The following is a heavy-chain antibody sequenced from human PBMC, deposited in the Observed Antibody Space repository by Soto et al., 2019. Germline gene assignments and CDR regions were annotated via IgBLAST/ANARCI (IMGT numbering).Heavy chain of an antibody. CDR3: ARGIYGSYYYYYYGMDV. CDR1: GGSFSGYY. D-gene: IGHD1-26*01. Sequence: SETLSLTCAVYGGSFSGYYWSWIRQPPGKGLEWIGEINHSGSTNYNPSLKSRVTISVDTSKNQFSLKLSSVTAADTAVYYCARGIYGSYYYYYYGMDVWGQGTTVTVS. CDR2: INHSGST. V-gene: IGHV4-34*01. J-gene: IGHJ6*02.